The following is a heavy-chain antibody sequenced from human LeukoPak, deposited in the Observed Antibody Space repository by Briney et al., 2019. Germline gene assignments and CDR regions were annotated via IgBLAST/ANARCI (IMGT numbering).Heavy chain of an antibody. CDR3: AKDQDGSGLQLDY. CDR2: IWYDGSNK. J-gene: IGHJ4*02. D-gene: IGHD3-10*01. V-gene: IGHV3-33*06. CDR1: GFTFSSYG. Sequence: GRSLRLSCAASGFTFSSYGMHWVRQAPGKGLEWVAVIWYDGSNKYYADSVKGRFTISRDNSKNTLYLQMNGLRAEDTAVYYCAKDQDGSGLQLDYWGQGTLVTVSS.